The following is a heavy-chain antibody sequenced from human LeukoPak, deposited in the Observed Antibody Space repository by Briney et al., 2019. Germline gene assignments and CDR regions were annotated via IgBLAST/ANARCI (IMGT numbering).Heavy chain of an antibody. CDR3: ARSPLNYYDSSGYHDAFDI. CDR2: ICYSGST. CDR1: GGSISSSSYY. J-gene: IGHJ3*02. Sequence: SETLSLTCTVSGGSISSSSYYCGWIRRPRGKGLGGIRSICYSGSTYYNPSLKSRVTISVDTSKNQFSLKLSSVTAADTAVYYCARSPLNYYDSSGYHDAFDIWGQGTMVTVSS. V-gene: IGHV4-39*01. D-gene: IGHD3-22*01.